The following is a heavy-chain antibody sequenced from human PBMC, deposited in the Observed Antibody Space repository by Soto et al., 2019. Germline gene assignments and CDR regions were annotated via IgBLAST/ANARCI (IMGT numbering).Heavy chain of an antibody. Sequence: ASVKVSCKASGYTCTSYGISCVLQSPLQWLDGMGWISAYNGNTNYAQKLQGRVTMTTDTSTSTAYMELRSLRSDDTAVYYCAREHRYSSGWYGDYYYGMDVWGQGTTVTVSS. CDR2: ISAYNGNT. D-gene: IGHD6-19*01. CDR1: GYTCTSYG. V-gene: IGHV1-18*04. J-gene: IGHJ6*02. CDR3: AREHRYSSGWYGDYYYGMDV.